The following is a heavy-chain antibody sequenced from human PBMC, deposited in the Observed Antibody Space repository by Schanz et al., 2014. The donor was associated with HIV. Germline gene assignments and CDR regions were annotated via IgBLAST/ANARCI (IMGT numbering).Heavy chain of an antibody. Sequence: VHLVESGGGSVKPGGSLRLSCAASGFTFSDYFMTWIRQAPGKGLEWVSSISESGGRTYYADSVNGRFTISRDNSKNTLYLQMTTLRTEDTAVYYCAKPEYDSSGNSQSHFDYWGRGTLVTVSS. CDR1: GFTFSDYF. V-gene: IGHV3-23*04. CDR2: ISESGGRT. J-gene: IGHJ4*02. CDR3: AKPEYDSSGNSQSHFDY. D-gene: IGHD3-22*01.